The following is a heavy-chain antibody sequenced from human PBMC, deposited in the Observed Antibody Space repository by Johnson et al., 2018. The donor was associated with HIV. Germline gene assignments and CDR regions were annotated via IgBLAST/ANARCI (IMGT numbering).Heavy chain of an antibody. CDR1: GFTFSSYA. CDR3: ARVGGNSSSSGGNYPKVRSPAFDI. D-gene: IGHD6-6*01. V-gene: IGHV3-30-3*01. CDR2: ISYDGSNK. Sequence: QVQLVESGGGVVRPGGSLRLSCAASGFTFSSYAMHWVRQAPGKGLEWVAVISYDGSNKYYADSVRGRFTISRDNSKNTLYLQMNSLRAEDTALYYCARVGGNSSSSGGNYPKVRSPAFDIWGQGTMVTVSS. J-gene: IGHJ3*02.